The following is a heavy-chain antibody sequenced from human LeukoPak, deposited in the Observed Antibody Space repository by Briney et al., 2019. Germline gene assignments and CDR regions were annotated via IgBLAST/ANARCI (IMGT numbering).Heavy chain of an antibody. CDR2: INHSGST. Sequence: SETLSLTCAVYGGSFSGYYWSWIRQPPGKGLEWIGEINHSGSTNYNPSLKSRVTISVDTSKNQFSLKLSSVTAADTAVYYCARGRYYFDYWGQGTLVTVSS. CDR1: GGSFSGYY. J-gene: IGHJ4*02. V-gene: IGHV4-34*01. CDR3: ARGRYYFDY.